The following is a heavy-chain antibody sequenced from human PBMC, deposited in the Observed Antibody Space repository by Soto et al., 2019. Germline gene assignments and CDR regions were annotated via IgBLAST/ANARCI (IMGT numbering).Heavy chain of an antibody. CDR1: GFTFSSYS. J-gene: IGHJ6*03. Sequence: EVQLVESGGGLVKPGGSLRLSRAASGFTFSSYSMNWVRQAPGKGLEWVSSISSSSSYIYYADSVKGRFTISRDNAKNSLYLRMNSLRAEDTAVYYCASYGGDFWSGYYNNYYYYYMDVWGKGTTVTVSS. CDR3: ASYGGDFWSGYYNNYYYYYMDV. D-gene: IGHD3-3*01. V-gene: IGHV3-21*01. CDR2: ISSSSSYI.